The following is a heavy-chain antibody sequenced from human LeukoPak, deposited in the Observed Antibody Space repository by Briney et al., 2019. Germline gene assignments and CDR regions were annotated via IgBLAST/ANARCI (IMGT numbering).Heavy chain of an antibody. D-gene: IGHD3-22*01. CDR3: ARSSEGRYYYDSSGYSYYYYYMDV. CDR1: GYSISSGYH. V-gene: IGHV4-38-2*02. Sequence: PSETLSLTCTVSGYSISSGYHWGWIRQPPGKGLEWIGSIYHSGSTNYNPSLKSRVTISVDTSKNQFSLKLNSVTAADTAVYYCARSSEGRYYYDSSGYSYYYYYMDVWGKGTTVTISS. J-gene: IGHJ6*03. CDR2: IYHSGST.